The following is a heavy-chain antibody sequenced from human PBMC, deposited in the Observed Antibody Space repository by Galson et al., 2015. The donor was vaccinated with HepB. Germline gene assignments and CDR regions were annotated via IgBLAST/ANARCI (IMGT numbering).Heavy chain of an antibody. D-gene: IGHD5-12*01. CDR1: GFTVSSNY. CDR3: ARDGSSGYDYDAFDI. J-gene: IGHJ3*02. V-gene: IGHV3-66*01. Sequence: SLRLSCAASGFTVSSNYMSWVRQAPGKGLEWVSVIYSGGSTYYADSVKGRFTISRDNSKNTLYLQMNSLRAEDTAVYYCARDGSSGYDYDAFDIWGQGTMVTVSS. CDR2: IYSGGST.